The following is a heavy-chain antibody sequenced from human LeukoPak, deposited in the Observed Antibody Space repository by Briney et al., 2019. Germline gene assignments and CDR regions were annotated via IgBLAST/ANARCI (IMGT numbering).Heavy chain of an antibody. CDR3: ARERGHDYGGLFDY. J-gene: IGHJ4*02. D-gene: IGHD4-17*01. V-gene: IGHV4-30-2*01. Sequence: SETLSLTCAVSGGSISSGGYSWSWIRQPPGKGLEWMGYIYHSGSTYYNPSLKSRVTISVDRSKNQFSLKLSSVTAADTAVYYCARERGHDYGGLFDYWGQGTLVTVSS. CDR1: GGSISSGGYS. CDR2: IYHSGST.